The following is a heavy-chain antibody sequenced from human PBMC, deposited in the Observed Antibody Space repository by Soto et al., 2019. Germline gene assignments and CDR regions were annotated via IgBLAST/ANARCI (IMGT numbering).Heavy chain of an antibody. D-gene: IGHD3-22*01. J-gene: IGHJ3*02. CDR3: AKDSYYLYDSSGYYASDAFDI. CDR1: GFTFSSYA. CDR2: ISGSGGST. Sequence: EVQLLESGGGLVQPGGSLRLSCAASGFTFSSYAMSWVRQAPGKGLEWVSAISGSGGSTYYADSVKGRFTISRDNSKNTLYLQMNSLRAEDTAVYYCAKDSYYLYDSSGYYASDAFDIWGQGTMVTVSS. V-gene: IGHV3-23*01.